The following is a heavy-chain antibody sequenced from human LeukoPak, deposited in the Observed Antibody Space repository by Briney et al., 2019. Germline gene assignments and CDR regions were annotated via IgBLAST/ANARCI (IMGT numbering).Heavy chain of an antibody. CDR2: MNPNSGNT. J-gene: IGHJ5*02. D-gene: IGHD3-10*01. CDR1: GYTFTSYY. CDR3: ARDYYGSRSSSFDP. Sequence: ASVKVSCKASGYTFTSYYMHWVRQATGQGLEWMGWMNPNSGNTGYAQKFQGRVTMTRDTSVNTAYMELSSLRSEDTAVYYCARDYYGSRSSSFDPWGQGTLVTVSS. V-gene: IGHV1-8*01.